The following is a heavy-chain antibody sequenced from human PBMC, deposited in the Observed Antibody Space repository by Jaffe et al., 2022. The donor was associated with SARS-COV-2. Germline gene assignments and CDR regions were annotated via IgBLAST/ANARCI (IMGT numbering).Heavy chain of an antibody. J-gene: IGHJ4*02. D-gene: IGHD3-22*01. V-gene: IGHV3-21*01. CDR3: ARGGSGYISQFEY. CDR2: ISSSHSNI. Sequence: EVQLVESGGGLVKPGGSLRLSCAASGFIFNSYSMNWVRQAPGKGLEWVSSISSSHSNIYYADSMKGRFTISRDNAKNSLYLQMNGLRAEDTAVYYCARGGSGYISQFEYWGQGALVTVSS. CDR1: GFIFNSYS.